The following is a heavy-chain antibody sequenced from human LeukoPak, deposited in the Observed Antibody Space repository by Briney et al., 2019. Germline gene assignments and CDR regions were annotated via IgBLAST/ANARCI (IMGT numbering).Heavy chain of an antibody. J-gene: IGHJ2*01. Sequence: PGGSLRLSCAASGFAFSTHGMHWVRQAPGKGLDWVAVISYDGTTKYSADSVKGRFTISRDNSKNTLYLQMNSLRAEDTAVYYCARDGGYFDLWGRGTLVTVSS. CDR3: ARDGGYFDL. CDR1: GFAFSTHG. V-gene: IGHV3-30*03. CDR2: ISYDGTTK. D-gene: IGHD3-10*01.